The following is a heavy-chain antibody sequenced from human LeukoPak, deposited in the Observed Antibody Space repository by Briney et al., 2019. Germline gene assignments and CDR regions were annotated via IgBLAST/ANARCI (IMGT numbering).Heavy chain of an antibody. V-gene: IGHV3-30*02. D-gene: IGHD3-3*01. J-gene: IGHJ4*02. CDR2: IRFDGTNK. CDR1: GFTFSDYG. Sequence: GGSLRLSCAASGFTFSDYGMHWVRQAPGKGLDWVTFIRFDGTNKFDADSVKGRFTVSRDNSKNTLYLQMNSLRAEDTAVYYCAKVRGRYDLTNHDYWGQGTLVTVSS. CDR3: AKVRGRYDLTNHDY.